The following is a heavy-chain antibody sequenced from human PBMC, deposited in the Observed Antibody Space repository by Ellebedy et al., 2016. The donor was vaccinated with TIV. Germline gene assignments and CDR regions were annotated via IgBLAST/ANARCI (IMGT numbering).Heavy chain of an antibody. V-gene: IGHV5-51*01. D-gene: IGHD3-3*01. J-gene: IGHJ5*02. Sequence: GESLKISXKGSGYSFTNYWIGWVRQMPGQGLEWMGIIYPSDSDTRYSPSFQGQVTISADKSISTAYLQWSSLKASDTAMYYCARRPIRFRNNWFDPWGQGTLVTVSS. CDR2: IYPSDSDT. CDR3: ARRPIRFRNNWFDP. CDR1: GYSFTNYW.